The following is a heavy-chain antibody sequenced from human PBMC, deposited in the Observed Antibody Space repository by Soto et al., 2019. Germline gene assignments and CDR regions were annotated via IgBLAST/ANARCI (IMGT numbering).Heavy chain of an antibody. Sequence: EVQILESGGGLVQPGGSLRLSCAASGFTFDNCAMSWVRQAPGKGLEWILGISGSGGSTYYADSVKGRFTISRDNSKNTVYLQMNSLRADDTAVSYCAKGKTSGWYYFDFWGQGTLVTVSS. CDR1: GFTFDNCA. J-gene: IGHJ4*02. V-gene: IGHV3-23*01. D-gene: IGHD6-19*01. CDR3: AKGKTSGWYYFDF. CDR2: ISGSGGST.